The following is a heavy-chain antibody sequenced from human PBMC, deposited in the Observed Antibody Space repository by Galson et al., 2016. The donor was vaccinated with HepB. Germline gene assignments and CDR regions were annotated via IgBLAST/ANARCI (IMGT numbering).Heavy chain of an antibody. D-gene: IGHD2-2*01. CDR2: ISSSSSYI. Sequence: SLRLSCAASGFSFSSYVMNWVRQAPGKGLEWVSSISSSSSYIYYADSVKGRFTISRDNARKSLYLQMNSLTADDTAIYYCVQGSTAPAVWGKGTTVTVSS. CDR1: GFSFSSYV. CDR3: VQGSTAPAV. V-gene: IGHV3-21*04. J-gene: IGHJ6*04.